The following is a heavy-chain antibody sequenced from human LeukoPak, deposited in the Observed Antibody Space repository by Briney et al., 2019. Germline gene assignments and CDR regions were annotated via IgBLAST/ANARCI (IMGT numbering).Heavy chain of an antibody. V-gene: IGHV1-69*04. J-gene: IGHJ4*02. CDR2: IVPILGTA. CDR1: GGTFSTYA. Sequence: SVKVSCKASGGTFSTYAISWVRQAPGQGLEWVGRIVPILGTANYAQNFQGRVTITADRSTTTAYMELSSLRSEDTAVYYCARSFSARMFFDYWGQGSLVTVSS. D-gene: IGHD2/OR15-2a*01. CDR3: ARSFSARMFFDY.